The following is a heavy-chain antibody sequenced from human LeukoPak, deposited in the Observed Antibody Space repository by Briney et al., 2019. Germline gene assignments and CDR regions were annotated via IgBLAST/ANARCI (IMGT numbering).Heavy chain of an antibody. CDR1: GGSFSGYY. CDR2: INHSGST. V-gene: IGHV4-34*01. J-gene: IGHJ4*02. CDR3: ARGSLYCSSTSCYPYFDY. Sequence: SETLSLTCAVYGGSFSGYYWSWIRQPPGEGLEWIGEINHSGSTNYNPSLKSRVTISVDTSKNQFSLKLSSVTAADTAVYYCARGSLYCSSTSCYPYFDYWGQGTLVTVSS. D-gene: IGHD2-2*01.